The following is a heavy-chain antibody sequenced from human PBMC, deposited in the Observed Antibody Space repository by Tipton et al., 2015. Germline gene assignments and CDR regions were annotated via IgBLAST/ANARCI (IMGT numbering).Heavy chain of an antibody. Sequence: SLRLSCAASGFTFNNYGMHWVRQAPGKGLEWVAFISYEGSRKHYADSLEGRFTISRESSKNTLYLQLNSLRVEDTAVYFCVKDSRIFLLGEAGSFHIWGQGTLVTVSS. CDR3: VKDSRIFLLGEAGSFHI. CDR1: GFTFNNYG. D-gene: IGHD3-10*01. CDR2: ISYEGSRK. J-gene: IGHJ3*02. V-gene: IGHV3-30*18.